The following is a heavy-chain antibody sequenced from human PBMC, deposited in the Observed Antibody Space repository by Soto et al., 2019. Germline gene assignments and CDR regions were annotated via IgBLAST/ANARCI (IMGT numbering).Heavy chain of an antibody. CDR2: ISAYNGNT. V-gene: IGHV1-18*01. Sequence: GASVKVSCKASGYTFTSYGISWVRQAPGQGLEWMGWISAYNGNTNYAQKLQGRVTMTTDTSTSTAYMELRSLRSDDTAVYYCARVHPPPGVTTGAFDIWGQGTMVTVS. CDR1: GYTFTSYG. J-gene: IGHJ3*02. D-gene: IGHD4-17*01. CDR3: ARVHPPPGVTTGAFDI.